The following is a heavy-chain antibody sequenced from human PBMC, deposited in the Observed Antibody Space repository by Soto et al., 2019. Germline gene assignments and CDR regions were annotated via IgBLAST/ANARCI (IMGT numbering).Heavy chain of an antibody. Sequence: ASVKVSCKASGYTFIDYYMHWVRQAPRQGLEWMGWMNPNSADTHYAQNFQGRVTMTRDTSINTAYMELSRLTSDDSAVYYCVTFYGSGSFYNWGQGTMVTVYS. V-gene: IGHV1-2*02. CDR2: MNPNSADT. J-gene: IGHJ4*02. CDR1: GYTFIDYY. CDR3: VTFYGSGSFYN. D-gene: IGHD3-10*01.